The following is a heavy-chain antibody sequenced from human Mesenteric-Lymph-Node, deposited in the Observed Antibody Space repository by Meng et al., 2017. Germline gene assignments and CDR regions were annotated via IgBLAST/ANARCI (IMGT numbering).Heavy chain of an antibody. CDR3: AKDIAPYSSSWGGAFDI. J-gene: IGHJ3*02. CDR2: ISWNSGSI. CDR1: GFTFSSYA. D-gene: IGHD6-13*01. V-gene: IGHV3-9*03. Sequence: GGSLRLSCAASGFTFSSYAMSWVRQAPGKGLEWVSGISWNSGSIGYADSVKGRFTISRDNAQNSLYLQMNSLRAEDMALYYCAKDIAPYSSSWGGAFDIWGQGTMVTVSS.